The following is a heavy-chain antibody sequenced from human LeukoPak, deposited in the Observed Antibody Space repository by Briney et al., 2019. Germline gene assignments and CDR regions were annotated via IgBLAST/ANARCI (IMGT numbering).Heavy chain of an antibody. CDR3: ARASGAVWYFDL. D-gene: IGHD6-19*01. J-gene: IGHJ2*01. CDR2: INHSGST. CDR1: GVSLRGNY. Sequence: SETLSLTCAVYGVSLRGNYGSWIRQPPGKGLEWIGEINHSGSTNYNPSLKSRVAISVDTSKNQFSLKVRSVTAADTAVYYCARASGAVWYFDLWGRGTLVTVSS. V-gene: IGHV4-34*01.